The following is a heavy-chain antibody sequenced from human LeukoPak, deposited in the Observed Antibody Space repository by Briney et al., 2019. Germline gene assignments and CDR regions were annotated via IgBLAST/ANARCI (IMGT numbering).Heavy chain of an antibody. Sequence: SETLSLTCTVSGGSISSYYWSWIRQPPGKGLEWIGYIYYSGSTNYNPSLKSRVTISVDTSKNQFSLKLSSVTAADTAVYYCARTLNDYGDHASFDYWGQGTLVTVSS. J-gene: IGHJ4*02. CDR2: IYYSGST. D-gene: IGHD4-17*01. CDR1: GGSISSYY. CDR3: ARTLNDYGDHASFDY. V-gene: IGHV4-59*01.